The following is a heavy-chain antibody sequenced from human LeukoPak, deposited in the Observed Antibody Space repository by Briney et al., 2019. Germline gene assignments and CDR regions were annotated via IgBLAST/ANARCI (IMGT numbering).Heavy chain of an antibody. Sequence: QSGGSLRLSCAESGFTLSSYGMHWVRQAPGKGLEWVAVIWYDGSNKYYADSVKGRFTISRDNSKNTLYLQMNSLRAEDTAVYYCARELGEMATILEVPGDYWGQGTLVTVSS. V-gene: IGHV3-33*01. CDR2: IWYDGSNK. CDR1: GFTLSSYG. J-gene: IGHJ4*02. CDR3: ARELGEMATILEVPGDY. D-gene: IGHD5-24*01.